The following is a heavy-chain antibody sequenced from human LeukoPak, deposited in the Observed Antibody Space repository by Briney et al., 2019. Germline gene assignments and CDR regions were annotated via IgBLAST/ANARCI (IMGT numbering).Heavy chain of an antibody. V-gene: IGHV1-2*02. CDR2: INPNSGGT. D-gene: IGHD3-3*01. J-gene: IGHJ4*02. CDR3: ASYYDFWSGYYIIPVY. CDR1: GYTFTGYY. Sequence: ASVKVSCKASGYTFTGYYMHWVRQAPGQGLEWMGWINPNSGGTNYAQKFQGRVTMTRDTSISTAYMELSRLRSDDTAVYYCASYYDFWSGYYIIPVYWGQGTLVTVSS.